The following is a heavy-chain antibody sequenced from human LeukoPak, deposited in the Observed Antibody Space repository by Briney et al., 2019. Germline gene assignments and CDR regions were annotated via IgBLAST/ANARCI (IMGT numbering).Heavy chain of an antibody. V-gene: IGHV4-59*12. Sequence: SETLSLTCTVSGGSISSYYWSWIRQPPGKGLEWIGYIYYSGSTKYNPSLKSRVTISVDTSKNQFSLKLSSVTAADTAVYYCARIVGSGWYATAFDIWGQGTMVTVSS. D-gene: IGHD6-19*01. CDR3: ARIVGSGWYATAFDI. J-gene: IGHJ3*02. CDR2: IYYSGST. CDR1: GGSISSYY.